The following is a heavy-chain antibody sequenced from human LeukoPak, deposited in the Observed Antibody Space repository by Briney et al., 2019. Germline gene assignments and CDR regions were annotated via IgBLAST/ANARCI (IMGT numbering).Heavy chain of an antibody. CDR3: AREVYRVVPAALPYYYYGMDV. V-gene: IGHV1-8*01. Sequence: ASVKVSCKASGYTFTSYDINWVRQATGQGLEWMGWMNPNSGNTGYAQKFQGRVTMTRNTSISTAYMELSSLRSEDTAVYYCAREVYRVVPAALPYYYYGMDVWGQGTTVTVSS. CDR2: MNPNSGNT. J-gene: IGHJ6*02. D-gene: IGHD2-2*01. CDR1: GYTFTSYD.